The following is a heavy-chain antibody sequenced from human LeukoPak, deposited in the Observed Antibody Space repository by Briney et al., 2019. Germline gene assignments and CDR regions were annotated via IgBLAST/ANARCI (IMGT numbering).Heavy chain of an antibody. J-gene: IGHJ4*02. CDR2: ISYDGSNK. D-gene: IGHD4-17*01. CDR1: GFTFSSYG. Sequence: GRSLRLSCAASGFTFSSYGMHWVRQAPGKGLEWVAVISYDGSNKYYADSVKGRFTISRDNSKNTLYLHMNSLRAEDTAVYYCAKDSTVTAFDYWGQGTLVTVSS. CDR3: AKDSTVTAFDY. V-gene: IGHV3-30*18.